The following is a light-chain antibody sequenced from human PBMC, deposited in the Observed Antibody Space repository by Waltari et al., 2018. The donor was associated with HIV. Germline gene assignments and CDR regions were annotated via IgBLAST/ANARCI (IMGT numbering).Light chain of an antibody. J-gene: IGLJ2*01. CDR3: AVWGDSLNGPV. CDR2: SNN. Sequence: QSVLTQPPSASGTPGQRVTISCSGSSSTIGSTTVNWYQQLPGTAPTLLIYSNNQRPSGVPDRFSGSKSGTSASLAISGLQSEDEADYYCAVWGDSLNGPVFGGGTKLTVL. V-gene: IGLV1-44*01. CDR1: SSTIGSTT.